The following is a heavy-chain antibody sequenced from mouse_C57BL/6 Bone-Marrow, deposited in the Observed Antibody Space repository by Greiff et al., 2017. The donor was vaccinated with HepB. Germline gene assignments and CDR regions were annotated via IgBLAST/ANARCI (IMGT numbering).Heavy chain of an antibody. Sequence: QVQLQQSGPGLVAPSQSLSITCTVSGFSLTSYGVHWVRQPPGKGLEWLVVIWSDGSTTYNSALKSRLSISKDNSKSQVFLKMNSLQTDDTAMYYCARHVDSPYYYAMDYWGQGTSVTVSS. CDR3: ARHVDSPYYYAMDY. D-gene: IGHD6-1*01. CDR1: GFSLTSYG. CDR2: IWSDGST. V-gene: IGHV2-6-1*01. J-gene: IGHJ4*01.